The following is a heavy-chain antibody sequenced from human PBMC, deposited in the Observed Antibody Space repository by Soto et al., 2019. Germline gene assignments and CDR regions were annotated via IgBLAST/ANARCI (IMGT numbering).Heavy chain of an antibody. D-gene: IGHD2-15*01. J-gene: IGHJ4*02. V-gene: IGHV3-23*01. CDR1: GFTFSSYA. Sequence: EVQLLESGGGLVQPGGSLRLSCAASGFTFSSYAMSWVRQAPGKGLEWVSAISGSGGSTYYADSVKGRFTISRDNSKNTLYLQMNSLRAEDTAVYYCAKHVRVGIVVVVAATPGFFDYWGQGTLVTVSS. CDR2: ISGSGGST. CDR3: AKHVRVGIVVVVAATPGFFDY.